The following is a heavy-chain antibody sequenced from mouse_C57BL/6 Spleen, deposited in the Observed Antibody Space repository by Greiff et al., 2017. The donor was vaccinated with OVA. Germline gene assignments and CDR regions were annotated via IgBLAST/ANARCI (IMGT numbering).Heavy chain of an antibody. CDR2: ISSGSSTI. CDR1: GFTFSDYG. V-gene: IGHV5-17*01. Sequence: EVKVEESGGGLVKPGGSLKLSCAASGFTFSDYGMHWVRQAPEKGLEWVAYISSGSSTIYYADTVKGRFTISRDNAKNTLFLQMTSLRSEDTAMYYCARELGRVYYFDYWGQGTTLTVSS. D-gene: IGHD4-1*01. CDR3: ARELGRVYYFDY. J-gene: IGHJ2*01.